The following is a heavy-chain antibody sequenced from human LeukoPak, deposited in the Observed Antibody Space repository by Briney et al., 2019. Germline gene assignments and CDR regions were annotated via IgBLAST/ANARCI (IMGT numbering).Heavy chain of an antibody. CDR3: AREDRGYSYGYRSASANMDV. J-gene: IGHJ6*03. CDR1: GFTFSSYS. D-gene: IGHD5-18*01. CDR2: ISSSSSTI. V-gene: IGHV3-48*01. Sequence: PGGSLRLSCAASGFTFSSYSMNWVRQAPGKGLEWVSYISSSSSTIYYADSVKGRFTISRDNAKNSLYLQMNSLRAEDTAVYYCAREDRGYSYGYRSASANMDVWGKGTTVTISS.